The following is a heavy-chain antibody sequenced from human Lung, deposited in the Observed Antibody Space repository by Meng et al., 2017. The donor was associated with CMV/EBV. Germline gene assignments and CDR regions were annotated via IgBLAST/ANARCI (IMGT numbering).Heavy chain of an antibody. D-gene: IGHD3-22*01. CDR3: AREARGNSGFYYFFDF. Sequence: ASXXVSXKAFGYTFTDYYIHWVRQAPGQGLEWMGWINPNSGVTNYAQKFQGRVSMTRDMSISAAYMELSGLRPDDTAAFYCAREARGNSGFYYFFDFWGQGTXVNGAS. CDR2: INPNSGVT. J-gene: IGHJ4*02. CDR1: GYTFTDYY. V-gene: IGHV1-2*02.